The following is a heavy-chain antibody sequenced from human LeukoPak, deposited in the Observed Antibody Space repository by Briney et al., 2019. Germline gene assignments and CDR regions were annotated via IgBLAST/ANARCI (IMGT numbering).Heavy chain of an antibody. V-gene: IGHV1-18*01. D-gene: IGHD5-18*01. CDR2: ISAYNGNT. J-gene: IGHJ4*02. Sequence: AASVKVSCKASGYTFTSYGISWVRQAPGQGLEWMGWISAYNGNTNYAQKLQGRVTMTTDTSTSTAYMELRGLRSDDTAVYYCARGPKSNSYGYWIFSFWGQGTLVTLSS. CDR3: ARGPKSNSYGYWIFSF. CDR1: GYTFTSYG.